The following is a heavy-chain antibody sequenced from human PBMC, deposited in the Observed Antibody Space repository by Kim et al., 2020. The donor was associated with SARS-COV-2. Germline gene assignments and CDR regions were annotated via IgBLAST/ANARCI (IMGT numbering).Heavy chain of an antibody. V-gene: IGHV3-30*18. CDR2: ISYDGSNK. Sequence: GGSLRLSCAASGFTFSSYGMHWVRQAPGKGLEWVAVISYDGSNKYYADSVKGRFTISRDNSKNTLYLQMNSLRAEDTAVYYCAKETAAAGIYGMYVWGQGTTVTVSS. CDR3: AKETAAAGIYGMYV. CDR1: GFTFSSYG. D-gene: IGHD6-13*01. J-gene: IGHJ6*02.